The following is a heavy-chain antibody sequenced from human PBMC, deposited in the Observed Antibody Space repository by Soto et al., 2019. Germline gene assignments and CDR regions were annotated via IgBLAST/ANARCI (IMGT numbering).Heavy chain of an antibody. CDR2: ISGSGGST. D-gene: IGHD3-3*01. J-gene: IGHJ6*02. CDR3: AKDQDVLRFLEWLLPADYYYGMDV. Sequence: GSLRLSCAASGFTFSSYAMSWVRQAPGKGLEWVSAISGSGGSTYYADSVKGRFTISRDNSKNTLYLQMNSLRAEDTAVYYCAKDQDVLRFLEWLLPADYYYGMDVWGQGTTVTVSS. V-gene: IGHV3-23*01. CDR1: GFTFSSYA.